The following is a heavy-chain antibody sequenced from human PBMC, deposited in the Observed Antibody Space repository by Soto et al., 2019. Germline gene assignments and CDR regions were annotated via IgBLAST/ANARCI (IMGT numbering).Heavy chain of an antibody. CDR2: ICYSGRT. Sequence: SGTLSLTCTVSGGSISSGDNYWSWIGQPPGKGLEWIGYICYSGRTYYNPSLKSRVTISVDTSTIQFSLKLSSVTDADAAVYYCARGYCTSGVCSPCALCCMDVWGQGTTVTVSS. J-gene: IGHJ6*02. CDR3: ARGYCTSGVCSPCALCCMDV. D-gene: IGHD2-8*01. V-gene: IGHV4-30-4*01. CDR1: GGSISSGDNY.